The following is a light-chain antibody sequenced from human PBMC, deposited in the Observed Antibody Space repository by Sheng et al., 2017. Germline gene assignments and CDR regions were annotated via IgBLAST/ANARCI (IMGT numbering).Light chain of an antibody. CDR2: GAT. J-gene: IGKJ1*01. V-gene: IGKV3-15*01. CDR1: QSVTTN. CDR3: QQYADWPPLT. Sequence: EIVLTQSPATLSVSPGETVTLSCRASQSVTTNLAWYHQKPGQPPRLLIYGATAKGPGFLDRFTGSGSGTQFTLTITSLQTEDFGLYYCQQYADWPPLTFGQGTKVEIK.